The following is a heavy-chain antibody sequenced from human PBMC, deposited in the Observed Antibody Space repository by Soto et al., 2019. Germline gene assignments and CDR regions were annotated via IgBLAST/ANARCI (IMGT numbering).Heavy chain of an antibody. CDR2: INHSGST. CDR1: GGSFSGYY. V-gene: IGHV4-34*01. CDR3: ARVDDY. Sequence: PSETLSLTCAVYGGSFSGYYWSWIRQPPGKGLEWIGEINHSGSTNYNPSLKSRVTISVDTSKNQFSLKLSSVTAADTAVYYCARVDDYRGQGTLVTVSS. J-gene: IGHJ4*02.